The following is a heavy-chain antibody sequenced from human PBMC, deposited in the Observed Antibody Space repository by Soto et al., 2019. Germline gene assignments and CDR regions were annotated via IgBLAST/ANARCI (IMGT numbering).Heavy chain of an antibody. CDR3: ARHTMTTVTTFES. CDR2: IYYSGSP. Sequence: QLQLQESGPGLVRPSETLSLTCTVSGGSISSLTYNWGWIRQPPGKGLEWIGNIYYSGSPYYNPSLKSRVTISVDTSKNKFSLRLRSVTAADTALYYCARHTMTTVTTFESWGQGTLVTVSS. V-gene: IGHV4-39*01. D-gene: IGHD4-17*01. J-gene: IGHJ4*02. CDR1: GGSISSLTYN.